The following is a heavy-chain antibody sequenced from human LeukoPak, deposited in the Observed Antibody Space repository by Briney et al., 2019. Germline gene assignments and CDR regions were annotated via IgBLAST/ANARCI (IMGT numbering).Heavy chain of an antibody. V-gene: IGHV1-8*01. J-gene: IGHJ5*02. CDR2: MNPISGNT. D-gene: IGHD2-15*01. CDR1: GYTFASYD. Sequence: ASVKVSCKASGYTFASYDINWIRQAPGQGLEWMGWMNPISGNTGYAQKFQGRVTITMSTSISTAYMELSSLRSEDTAVYYCARVPSCYQVPCEGRFDPWGQGTLVTVSS. CDR3: ARVPSCYQVPCEGRFDP.